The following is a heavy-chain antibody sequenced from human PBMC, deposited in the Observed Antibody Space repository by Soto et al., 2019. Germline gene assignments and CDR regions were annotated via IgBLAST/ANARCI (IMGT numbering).Heavy chain of an antibody. CDR3: AMASLYSGSYFGLDI. V-gene: IGHV1-18*01. CDR1: GYTFRSYS. Sequence: VSAKVSWDDCGYTFRSYSLSWWRQAPRQGLEWMGWISPYNGDTKYAQKFQGRVTMTRDTSTSTVYMELSSLRSEDTAVYYCAMASLYSGSYFGLDIWGQGTMVTVSS. CDR2: ISPYNGDT. D-gene: IGHD1-26*01. J-gene: IGHJ3*02.